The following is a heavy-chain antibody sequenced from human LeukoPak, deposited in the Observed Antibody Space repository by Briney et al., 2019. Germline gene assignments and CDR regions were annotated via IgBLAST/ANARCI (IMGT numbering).Heavy chain of an antibody. J-gene: IGHJ4*02. D-gene: IGHD3-3*01. V-gene: IGHV1-69*13. Sequence: SVKVSCKASGGTYSSYAFSWVRQAPGQGLEWMGGIIPIFGTANYAQKFQGRVTITADESTSTAYMELSSLRSEDTAVYYCARDRDFWSGYYVFDYWGQGTLVTVSS. CDR1: GGTYSSYA. CDR2: IIPIFGTA. CDR3: ARDRDFWSGYYVFDY.